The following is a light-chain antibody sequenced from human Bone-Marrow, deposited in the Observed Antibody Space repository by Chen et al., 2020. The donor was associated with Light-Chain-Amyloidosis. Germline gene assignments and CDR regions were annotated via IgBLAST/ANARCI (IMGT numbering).Light chain of an antibody. V-gene: IGLV3-21*02. CDR1: NIGSTS. CDR3: QVWGRGSDRPV. CDR2: DDS. Sequence: SYVLTQPSSVSVAPGQTATIAWGGNNIGSTSVHWYQQTPGQAPLLVVYDDSDRPSGIPERLSGSNSGTTASLTSSGVEDGDEADYYCQVWGRGSDRPVFGGGTKLTVL. J-gene: IGLJ3*02.